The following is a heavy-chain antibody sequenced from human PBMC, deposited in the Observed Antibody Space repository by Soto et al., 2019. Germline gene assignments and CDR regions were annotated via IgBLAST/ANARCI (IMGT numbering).Heavy chain of an antibody. V-gene: IGHV1-18*04. CDR1: GYTFTSYG. J-gene: IGHJ4*02. CDR2: ISAYNGNT. Sequence: ASVKVSCKASGYTFTSYGISWVRQAPGQGLEWMGWISAYNGNTNYAQKLQGRVTMTTDTSTSTAYMELRGLRSDDTAVYYCARYVDTAVMPDYWGQGTLVTVSS. CDR3: ARYVDTAVMPDY. D-gene: IGHD5-18*01.